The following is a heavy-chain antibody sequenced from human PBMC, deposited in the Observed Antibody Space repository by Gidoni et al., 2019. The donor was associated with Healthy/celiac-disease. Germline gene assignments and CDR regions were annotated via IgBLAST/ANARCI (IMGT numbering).Heavy chain of an antibody. CDR3: TRHDWGTDAFDI. CDR1: GFTFRGSA. CDR2: IRSKANSYAT. D-gene: IGHD3-16*01. J-gene: IGHJ3*02. V-gene: IGHV3-73*02. Sequence: EVQLVESGGGLVQPGGSLKLSCAASGFTFRGSAMQGVRQASGKGLEWVGRIRSKANSYATAYAASVKGRFNISRYDSKNTAYLQMNSLKTEDTAVYYCTRHDWGTDAFDIWGQGTMVTVSS.